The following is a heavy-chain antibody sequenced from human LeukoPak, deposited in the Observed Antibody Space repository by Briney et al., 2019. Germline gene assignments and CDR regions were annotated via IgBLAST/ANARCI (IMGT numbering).Heavy chain of an antibody. Sequence: PSETLSLTCAVYGGSFSGYYWSWIRQPPGKGLEWIGEINHSGSTYYNPSLKSRVTISVDRSKNQFSLKLSSVTAADTAVYYCARRGYSGYDLFDYWGQGTLVTVSS. D-gene: IGHD5-12*01. J-gene: IGHJ4*02. V-gene: IGHV4-34*01. CDR2: INHSGST. CDR1: GGSFSGYY. CDR3: ARRGYSGYDLFDY.